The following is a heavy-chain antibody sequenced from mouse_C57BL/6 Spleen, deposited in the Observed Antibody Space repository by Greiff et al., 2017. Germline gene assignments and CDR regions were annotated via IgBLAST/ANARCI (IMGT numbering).Heavy chain of an antibody. Sequence: VSPGGGLVQPGGSMKLSCAASGFTFSDAWMDWVRQSPEKGLEWGAEIRNKANNHATYYAESVKGRFTISRDDSKSSVYLQMNSLRAEDTGIYYCTRRYFPWGQGTTLTVSS. CDR1: GFTFSDAW. J-gene: IGHJ2*01. V-gene: IGHV6-6*01. CDR3: TRRYFP. CDR2: IRNKANNHAT.